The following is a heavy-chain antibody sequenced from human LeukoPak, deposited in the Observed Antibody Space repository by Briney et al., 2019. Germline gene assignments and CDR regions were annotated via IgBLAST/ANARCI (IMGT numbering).Heavy chain of an antibody. V-gene: IGHV3-15*01. CDR2: IKNEADGGTT. D-gene: IGHD3-10*01. CDR1: GFTFSNAW. Sequence: GGSLRLSCAASGFTFSNAWMSWVRQAPGKGLEWVGRIKNEADGGTTDYAAPVKGRFTISRDDSKNTLYLQMNSLKTEDTALYYCTAYYYGSGSNYNDYWGQGTLVTVSS. CDR3: TAYYYGSGSNYNDY. J-gene: IGHJ4*02.